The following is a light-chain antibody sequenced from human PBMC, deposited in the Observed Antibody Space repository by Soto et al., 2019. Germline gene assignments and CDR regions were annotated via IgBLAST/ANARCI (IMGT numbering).Light chain of an antibody. CDR3: QHNYSTPSWT. Sequence: DIQMTQSPSSLSASVGDRVTITCRASQSISSYLNWYQQKPGKAPKLLIYAASSLQRGVPSRFSGSGSGTDFTLTISSLQPEDFATYYCQHNYSTPSWTFGQGTKVEIK. J-gene: IGKJ1*01. V-gene: IGKV1-39*01. CDR1: QSISSY. CDR2: AAS.